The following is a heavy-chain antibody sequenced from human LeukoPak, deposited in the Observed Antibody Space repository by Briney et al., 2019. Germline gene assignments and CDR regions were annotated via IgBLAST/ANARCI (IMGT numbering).Heavy chain of an antibody. CDR1: GYTFTSYD. CDR2: MNPNSGNT. CDR3: ARSVYDFWSGYYTGYYYYYGFDY. J-gene: IGHJ4*02. Sequence: ASVTVSCKASGYTFTSYDINWVRQATGQGLEWMGWMNPNSGNTGYAQKFQGRVTMTRNTSISTAYMELSSLRSEDTAVYYCARSVYDFWSGYYTGYYYYYGFDYWGQGTLVTVSS. D-gene: IGHD3-3*01. V-gene: IGHV1-8*01.